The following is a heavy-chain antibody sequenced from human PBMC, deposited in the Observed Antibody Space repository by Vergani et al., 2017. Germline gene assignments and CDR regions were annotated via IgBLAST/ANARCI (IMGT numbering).Heavy chain of an antibody. CDR2: INAGNGNT. CDR1: GYTFTTYA. D-gene: IGHD3-16*02. CDR3: AREGFYDYVWGSDRLRGGYYFDY. J-gene: IGHJ4*02. V-gene: IGHV1-3*01. Sequence: QVQLVQSGAEVKKPGASVKVSCKASGYTFTTYAMHWVRQAPGQRLEWMGWINAGNGNTKYSQKFQGRVTITRETSASTAYMELSSLRSEDTAVYYCAREGFYDYVWGSDRLRGGYYFDYWGQGTLVTVSS.